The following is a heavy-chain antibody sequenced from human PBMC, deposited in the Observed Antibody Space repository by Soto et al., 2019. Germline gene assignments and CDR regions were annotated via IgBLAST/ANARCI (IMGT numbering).Heavy chain of an antibody. Sequence: PGESLKISCKGSGYNFANYWIGWVRQMPGKGLEWMGMIYPGDSDTSYSPSFQGQVTISADKSIGTAYLQWSSLKASDTAMYYCARLNVRSSFTMVRGVIVNGMDVWGQGTTVTVSS. CDR3: ARLNVRSSFTMVRGVIVNGMDV. CDR1: GYNFANYW. CDR2: IYPGDSDT. V-gene: IGHV5-51*01. J-gene: IGHJ6*02. D-gene: IGHD3-10*01.